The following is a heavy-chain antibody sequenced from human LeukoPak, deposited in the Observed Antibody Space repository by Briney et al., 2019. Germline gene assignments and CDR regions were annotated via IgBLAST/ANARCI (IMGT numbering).Heavy chain of an antibody. J-gene: IGHJ4*02. CDR2: INHSGST. CDR1: GGSFSGYY. V-gene: IGHV4-34*01. D-gene: IGHD2-2*01. Sequence: SETLSLTCAVYGGSFSGYYWSWIRQPPGKGLEWIGEINHSGSTKYNPSLKSRVTISVDTSKNQFSLKLSSVTAADTAVYYCARSRPWGFSSTRRGIFDYWGQGTLVTVSS. CDR3: ARSRPWGFSSTRRGIFDY.